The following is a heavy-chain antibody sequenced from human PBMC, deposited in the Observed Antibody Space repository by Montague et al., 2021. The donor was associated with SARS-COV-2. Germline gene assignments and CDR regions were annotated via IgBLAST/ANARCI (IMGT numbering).Heavy chain of an antibody. Sequence: SETLSLTCTVSGGSVSGSPYYWGWIRQPPGGGLEWVGSISYSGRTYFSPSLKSRLTISVDSSENQFSLRLSSVTAADTAVYYCASSYYYGSGTYVYNYYMDVWGKGTTVTVS. J-gene: IGHJ6*03. CDR2: ISYSGRT. CDR3: ASSYYYGSGTYVYNYYMDV. CDR1: GGSVSGSPYY. V-gene: IGHV4-39*01. D-gene: IGHD3-10*01.